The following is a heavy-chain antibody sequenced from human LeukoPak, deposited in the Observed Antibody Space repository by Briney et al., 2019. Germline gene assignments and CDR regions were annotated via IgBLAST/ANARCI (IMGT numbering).Heavy chain of an antibody. CDR2: INSGGSIL. CDR3: ARIHNLGILAHFDY. Sequence: GGSLRLSCAASGFTFSSYEMNWVRQAPGKGLEWVSYINSGGSILYYADSVKGRFTISRDNAKNSLYLQMNSLRAEDTAVYYCARIHNLGILAHFDYWGQGTLVTVSS. D-gene: IGHD1-1*01. CDR1: GFTFSSYE. V-gene: IGHV3-48*03. J-gene: IGHJ4*02.